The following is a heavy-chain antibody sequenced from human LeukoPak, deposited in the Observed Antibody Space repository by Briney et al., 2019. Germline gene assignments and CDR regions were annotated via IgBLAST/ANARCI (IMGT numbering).Heavy chain of an antibody. Sequence: KSGGSLGLSCAASGFTFSNAWMSWVRQAPGKGLEWVGRIKSKTDGGTTDYAAPVKGRFTISRDDSKNTLYLQMNSLKTEDTAVYYCTPTFWEPERAVYWGQGTLVTVSS. V-gene: IGHV3-15*01. CDR1: GFTFSNAW. CDR3: TPTFWEPERAVY. CDR2: IKSKTDGGTT. J-gene: IGHJ4*02. D-gene: IGHD1-26*01.